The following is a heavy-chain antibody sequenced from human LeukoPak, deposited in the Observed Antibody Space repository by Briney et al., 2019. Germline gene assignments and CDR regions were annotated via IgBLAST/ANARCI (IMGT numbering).Heavy chain of an antibody. CDR3: ARGGGLDV. CDR1: GFTFSNSD. J-gene: IGHJ6*02. V-gene: IGHV3-13*01. Sequence: GGSLRLSCAASGFTFSNSDMHWVRQVPGKGLEWVALIQTAGDTYYPASVKGRFTISRENAKNSLYLQMSNLRAEDTAVYFCARGGGLDVWGQGATVTVSS. D-gene: IGHD3-16*01. CDR2: IQTAGDT.